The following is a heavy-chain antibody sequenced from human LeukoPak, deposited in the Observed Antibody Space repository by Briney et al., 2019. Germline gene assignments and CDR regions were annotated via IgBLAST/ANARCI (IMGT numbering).Heavy chain of an antibody. Sequence: GGSLRLSCAASGFTFSSYAMSWVRQAPGKGLEWVSAISGSGGSTYYADSVKGRFTISRDNSKNTLYLQMNSLRAEDTAVYYCARDGGDWQLVDLGYFDYWGQGTLVTVSS. D-gene: IGHD6-6*01. CDR2: ISGSGGST. CDR1: GFTFSSYA. V-gene: IGHV3-23*01. CDR3: ARDGGDWQLVDLGYFDY. J-gene: IGHJ4*02.